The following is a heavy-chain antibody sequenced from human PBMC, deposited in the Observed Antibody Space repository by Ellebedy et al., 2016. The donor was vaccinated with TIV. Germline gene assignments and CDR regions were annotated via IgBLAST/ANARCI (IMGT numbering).Heavy chain of an antibody. CDR3: ARARGNDSVGHDAFDI. CDR2: IKTDGSQE. V-gene: IGHV3-7*03. J-gene: IGHJ3*02. D-gene: IGHD3-10*01. Sequence: GESLKISCAASGFTFSRHWMHWIRQAPGKGLEWVANIKTDGSQEYCVDSVKGRFTISRDNARNSLYLQMNSLRAEDTAVYYCARARGNDSVGHDAFDIWGQGTTVIVSS. CDR1: GFTFSRHW.